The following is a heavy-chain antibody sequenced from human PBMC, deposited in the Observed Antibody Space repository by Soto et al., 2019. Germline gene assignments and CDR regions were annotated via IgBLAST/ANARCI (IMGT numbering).Heavy chain of an antibody. V-gene: IGHV3-23*01. Sequence: PGGSLRLSCAASGFTFSSYAMSWVRQAPGKGLEWVSAISGSGGSTYYADSVKGRFTISRDNSKNTLYLQMNSLRAEDTAVYYCAKDVFAAVTEDWFDPWGQGTLVTVSS. J-gene: IGHJ5*02. D-gene: IGHD2-21*02. CDR3: AKDVFAAVTEDWFDP. CDR2: ISGSGGST. CDR1: GFTFSSYA.